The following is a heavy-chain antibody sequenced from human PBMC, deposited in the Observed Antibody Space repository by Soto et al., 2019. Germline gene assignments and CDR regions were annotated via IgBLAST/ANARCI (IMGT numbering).Heavy chain of an antibody. Sequence: GESLKISCKGSGYSFTSYWIGWVRQMPGKGLELMGIIYPGDSDTRYSPSFQGQVTISADNAITTAYLQWSSLKASVTAMYYCARSYPTWYFDLWGRGILVTVSS. D-gene: IGHD3-10*01. V-gene: IGHV5-51*01. CDR2: IYPGDSDT. J-gene: IGHJ2*01. CDR1: GYSFTSYW. CDR3: ARSYPTWYFDL.